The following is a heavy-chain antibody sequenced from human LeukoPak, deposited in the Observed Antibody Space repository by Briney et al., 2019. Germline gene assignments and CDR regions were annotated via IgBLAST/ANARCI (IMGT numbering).Heavy chain of an antibody. CDR2: IYYSGST. J-gene: IGHJ4*02. CDR3: AGGIRVGNFDY. Sequence: SETLSLTCTVSGGSISSYHWSWIRQPPGKGLEWIGYIYYSGSTNYNPSLKSRVTISLDTCKNQFSLKLSCVTAADPAVYYCAGGIRVGNFDYWGQGILVTVSS. D-gene: IGHD1-14*01. V-gene: IGHV4-59*01. CDR1: GGSISSYH.